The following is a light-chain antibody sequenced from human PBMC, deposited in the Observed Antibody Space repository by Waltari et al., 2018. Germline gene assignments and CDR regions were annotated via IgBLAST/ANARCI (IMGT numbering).Light chain of an antibody. CDR3: CSYAGSSSFYV. J-gene: IGLJ1*01. Sequence: QSALTQPASVSGSPGQSITISCTGTSSDVGSYNLVSWYQQHPGKAPKVMIYEVSKRPSGVSNRFSGSKSGNTASLTISGLQAEDEADYYCCSYAGSSSFYVFGSGTKVTVL. CDR2: EVS. V-gene: IGLV2-23*02. CDR1: SSDVGSYNL.